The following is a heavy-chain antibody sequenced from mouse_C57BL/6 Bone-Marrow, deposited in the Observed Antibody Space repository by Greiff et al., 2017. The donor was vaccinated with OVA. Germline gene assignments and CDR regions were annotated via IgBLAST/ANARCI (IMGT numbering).Heavy chain of an antibody. CDR1: GFSLTSYG. D-gene: IGHD4-1*01. CDR3: ARNPYWYAMDY. J-gene: IGHJ4*01. V-gene: IGHV2-2*01. Sequence: QVQLQQSGPGLVQPSQSLSITCTVSGFSLTSYGVHWVRQSPGKGLEWLGVIWRGGSTDYNAAFISRLSISKDNSKSQVFFKMNSLQADDTAIYYCARNPYWYAMDYWGQGTSVTVSS. CDR2: IWRGGST.